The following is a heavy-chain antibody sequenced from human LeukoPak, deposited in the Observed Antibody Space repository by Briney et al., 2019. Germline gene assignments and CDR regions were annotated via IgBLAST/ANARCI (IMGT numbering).Heavy chain of an antibody. Sequence: GASVTVSFKASGYTFTDFYMHWVRQAPGQGLEWMGWINPNSGATNYAQKFQGRVTMTTDTSISTAYMELSGLRSDDTAVYYCARTQTLDYWGQGTLVTVSS. CDR1: GYTFTDFY. CDR2: INPNSGAT. D-gene: IGHD4-23*01. J-gene: IGHJ4*02. CDR3: ARTQTLDY. V-gene: IGHV1-2*02.